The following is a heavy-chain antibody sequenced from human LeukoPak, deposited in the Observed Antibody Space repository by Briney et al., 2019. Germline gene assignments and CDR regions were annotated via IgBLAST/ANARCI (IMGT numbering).Heavy chain of an antibody. CDR3: ATNSSGSALDY. CDR2: IYNIGSV. V-gene: IGHV4-61*05. D-gene: IGHD3-22*01. CDR1: GASTDRRVSTNSYY. J-gene: IGHJ4*02. Sequence: PSETLSLTCIVSGASTDRRVSTNSYYWSWIRQFPGKGLEWIGNIYNIGSVTYKPSLRSRVTMSIDMSKKQFSLRLTSVTAADTAVYFCATNSSGSALDYWGQGILVTVSS.